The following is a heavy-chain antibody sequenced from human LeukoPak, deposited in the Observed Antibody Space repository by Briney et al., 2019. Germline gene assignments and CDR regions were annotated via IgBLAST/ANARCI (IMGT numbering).Heavy chain of an antibody. Sequence: SVKVSCKASGGTFSSYAISWVRQAPGQGLEWMGGIIPIFGTANYAQKFQGRVTITADESTSTAYMELSSLRSEDTAVYYCARDEVYYDTLTGYYRGRGFDPWGQGTLVTVSS. V-gene: IGHV1-69*01. CDR2: IIPIFGTA. CDR1: GGTFSSYA. CDR3: ARDEVYYDTLTGYYRGRGFDP. J-gene: IGHJ5*02. D-gene: IGHD3-9*01.